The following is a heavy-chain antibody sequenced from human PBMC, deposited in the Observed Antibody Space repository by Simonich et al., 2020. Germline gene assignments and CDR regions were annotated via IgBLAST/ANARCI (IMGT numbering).Heavy chain of an antibody. Sequence: QVQLVESGGGVVQPGRSLRLSCAASGFTFSSYAMHWVRQAPSKGLEWVAVISYDGSNKYYADSVKGRFTISRDNSKNTLYLQMNSLRAEDTAVYYCAREDLTGDAFDIWGQGTMVTVSS. CDR1: GFTFSSYA. D-gene: IGHD7-27*01. V-gene: IGHV3-30*07. J-gene: IGHJ3*02. CDR3: AREDLTGDAFDI. CDR2: ISYDGSNK.